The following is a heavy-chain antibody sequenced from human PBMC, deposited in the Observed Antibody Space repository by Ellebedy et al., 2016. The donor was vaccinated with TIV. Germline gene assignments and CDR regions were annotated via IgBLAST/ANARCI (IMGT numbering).Heavy chain of an antibody. CDR3: AKSLHYSSSSFFDF. V-gene: IGHV4-34*01. CDR2: VNHNGNT. CDR1: GGSFSDYY. D-gene: IGHD6-6*01. Sequence: SETLSLXXAVYGGSFSDYYWTWIRQPPGKGLEWIGEVNHNGNTNYNASLKSRVTISADTSKNQFSLRLTSVTAADTAVYYCAKSLHYSSSSFFDFWGQGTRVTVSS. J-gene: IGHJ4*02.